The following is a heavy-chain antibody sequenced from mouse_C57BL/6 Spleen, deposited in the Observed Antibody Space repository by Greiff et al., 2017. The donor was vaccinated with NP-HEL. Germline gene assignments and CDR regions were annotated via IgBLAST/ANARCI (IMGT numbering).Heavy chain of an antibody. CDR3: ARDRYLGYFDY. D-gene: IGHD2-14*01. CDR1: GFTFSSYA. CDR2: ISDGGSYT. Sequence: EVKVVESGGGLVKPGGSLKLSCAASGFTFSSYAMSWVRQTPEKRLEWVATISDGGSYTYYPDNVKGRFTISRDNAKNTLYLQMSHLKSEDAAMYYCARDRYLGYFDYWGQGTTLTVSS. V-gene: IGHV5-4*01. J-gene: IGHJ2*01.